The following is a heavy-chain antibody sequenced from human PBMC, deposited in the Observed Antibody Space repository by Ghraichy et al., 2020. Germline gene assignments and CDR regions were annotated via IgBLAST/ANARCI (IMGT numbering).Heavy chain of an antibody. CDR3: AKDTPRWELLTDADY. V-gene: IGHV3-23*01. CDR1: GFTFSNYA. CDR2: ISGSGVGT. J-gene: IGHJ4*02. Sequence: GGSLRLSCAASGFTFSNYAMSWVRQAPGKGLEWVSSISGSGVGTYYADSVKGRFTISRDNSKSTLYLHMNSLRVEDTAIYYCAKDTPRWELLTDADYWGQGTLVTVSS. D-gene: IGHD1-26*01.